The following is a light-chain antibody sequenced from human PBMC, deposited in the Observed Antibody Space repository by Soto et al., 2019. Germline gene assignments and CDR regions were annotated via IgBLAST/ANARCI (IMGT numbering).Light chain of an antibody. Sequence: DIVMTQSPDSLAVSLGERATINCRSSQSVLYSSSNKNYLAWYQQKPGQPPKLLIYWASTRESGVPDRFSGSGSGTDFTLTICSLQAEDVAVYYCQQYCISPWTFGQGTKVEIK. V-gene: IGKV4-1*01. J-gene: IGKJ1*01. CDR3: QQYCISPWT. CDR2: WAS. CDR1: QSVLYSSSNKNY.